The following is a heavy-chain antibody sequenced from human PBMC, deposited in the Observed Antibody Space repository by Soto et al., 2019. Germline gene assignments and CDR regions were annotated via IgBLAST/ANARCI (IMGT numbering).Heavy chain of an antibody. Sequence: GGSLRLSCAASGFTFSSYAMSWVRQAPGKGLEWVAFIDVSGTMTDYRESVKGRFTLSKDKSMKTVYLQMNSLRVEDAAVYYCTKDRVSDGIYSFDYWGQGALVTVSS. J-gene: IGHJ4*02. CDR2: IDVSGTMT. CDR3: TKDRVSDGIYSFDY. V-gene: IGHV3-23*05. CDR1: GFTFSSYA. D-gene: IGHD2-15*01.